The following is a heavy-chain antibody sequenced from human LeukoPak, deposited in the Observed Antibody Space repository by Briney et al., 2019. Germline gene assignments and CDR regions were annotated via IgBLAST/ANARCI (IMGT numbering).Heavy chain of an antibody. CDR3: ARGDCSGGSCYSDY. V-gene: IGHV4-59*01. Sequence: SETLSLTCTVSGGPISSYYWNWIRQPPGKGLEWIGYIYYDGSTNYNPSLKSRVTISVDTSKNQFSLKLTYVTAADTAVYYCARGDCSGGSCYSDYWGRGTLVTVSA. CDR2: IYYDGST. J-gene: IGHJ4*02. D-gene: IGHD2-15*01. CDR1: GGPISSYY.